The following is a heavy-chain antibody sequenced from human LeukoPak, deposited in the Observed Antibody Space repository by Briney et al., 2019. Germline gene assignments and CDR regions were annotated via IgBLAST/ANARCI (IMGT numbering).Heavy chain of an antibody. Sequence: GGSLRLSCAASGFIFSSYWMSWVRQAPGKGLEWVSNIKQDGSEQYYVDSVKGRFTSSRDNAKKSVFLQMNSLRVEGTAVYYCAKEVFTGSGGAFDIWGPGTMVTVSS. CDR1: GFIFSSYW. V-gene: IGHV3-7*01. J-gene: IGHJ3*02. CDR3: AKEVFTGSGGAFDI. D-gene: IGHD1-14*01. CDR2: IKQDGSEQ.